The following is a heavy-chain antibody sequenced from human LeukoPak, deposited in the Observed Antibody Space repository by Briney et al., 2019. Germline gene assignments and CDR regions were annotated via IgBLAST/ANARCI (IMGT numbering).Heavy chain of an antibody. CDR1: VFTLSSFC. Sequence: GRCLRLSCAASVFTLSSFCMHWDRQAPCKGLEWMTVISYDGSVIYNADSVKGRFTISRDNSKSTLYLQMDSLRADDTAVYYCAKERSFGPRDFDYWGQGTLVTVSS. J-gene: IGHJ4*02. CDR2: ISYDGSVI. CDR3: AKERSFGPRDFDY. V-gene: IGHV3-30*18. D-gene: IGHD3-10*01.